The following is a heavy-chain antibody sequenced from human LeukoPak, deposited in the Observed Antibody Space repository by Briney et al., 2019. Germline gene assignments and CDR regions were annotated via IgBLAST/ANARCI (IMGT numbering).Heavy chain of an antibody. J-gene: IGHJ4*02. CDR3: AKRDAYDGSGFSPLFDY. CDR2: ISGSGGST. Sequence: PGGSLRLSCAASGFSFSNYAMSWVRQAPGKGLGWVSGISGSGGSTYYADSVKGRFTISRDNSKNTLYLQMNSLRAEDTAVYYCAKRDAYDGSGFSPLFDYWGQGALVTASS. D-gene: IGHD3-22*01. V-gene: IGHV3-23*01. CDR1: GFSFSNYA.